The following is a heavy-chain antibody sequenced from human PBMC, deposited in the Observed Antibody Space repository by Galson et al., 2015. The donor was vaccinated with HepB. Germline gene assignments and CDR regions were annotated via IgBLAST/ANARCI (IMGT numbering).Heavy chain of an antibody. CDR1: GYSFTSYW. D-gene: IGHD3-22*01. CDR2: IYPGDSDT. V-gene: IGHV5-51*01. Sequence: QSGAEVTKPGESLKTSCKGSGYSFTSYWIGWVRQMPGKGLEWMGIIYPGDSDTRYSPSFQGQVTISADKSISTAYLQWSSLKASDTAMYYCARRGDSSGYYPDYFDYWGQGTLVTVSS. CDR3: ARRGDSSGYYPDYFDY. J-gene: IGHJ4*02.